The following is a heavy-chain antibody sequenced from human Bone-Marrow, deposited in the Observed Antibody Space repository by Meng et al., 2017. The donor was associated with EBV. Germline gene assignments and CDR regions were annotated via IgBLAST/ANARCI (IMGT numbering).Heavy chain of an antibody. V-gene: IGHV1-2*02. CDR2: INPNSGGT. Sequence: VQPGCEVNKPGASMKVSCNASGYTFTRYYIHWVRQAPGQGLEWVGWINPNSGGTNYAEKFQGRVTMTRDTSITTAFMELSSLKSDDTAVYYCAMGLATDFDYWGQGTLVTVSS. J-gene: IGHJ4*02. CDR3: AMGLATDFDY. D-gene: IGHD5-12*01. CDR1: GYTFTRYY.